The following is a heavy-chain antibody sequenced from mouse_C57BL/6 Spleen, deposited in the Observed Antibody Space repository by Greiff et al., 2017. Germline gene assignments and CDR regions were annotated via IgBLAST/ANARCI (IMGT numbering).Heavy chain of an antibody. CDR1: GYTFTSYW. CDR3: TRSNWDEVAY. D-gene: IGHD4-1*01. V-gene: IGHV1-64*01. J-gene: IGHJ3*01. Sequence: VQLQQPGAELVQPGASVKLSCKASGYTFTSYWMHWVKQRPGQGLEWIGMIHPNSGSTNYNEKFKSKATLTVDKSSSTAYMQLSSLTSEDSAVYYCTRSNWDEVAYWGQGTLVTVSA. CDR2: IHPNSGST.